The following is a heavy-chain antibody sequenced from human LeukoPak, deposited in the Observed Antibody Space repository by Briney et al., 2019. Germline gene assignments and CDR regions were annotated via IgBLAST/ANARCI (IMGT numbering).Heavy chain of an antibody. Sequence: SVKVSCKASGGTFSSYAISWVRQAPGQGLEWMGGIIPIFGTANYAQKFQGRVTITADESTSTAYMELSSLRSEDTAVYYCARDSSGGYGDYSGDYWGQGTLSPSPQ. V-gene: IGHV1-69*13. J-gene: IGHJ4*02. D-gene: IGHD4-17*01. CDR1: GGTFSSYA. CDR2: IIPIFGTA. CDR3: ARDSSGGYGDYSGDY.